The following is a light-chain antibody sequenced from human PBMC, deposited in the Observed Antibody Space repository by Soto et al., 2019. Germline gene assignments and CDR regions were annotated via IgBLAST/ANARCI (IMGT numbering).Light chain of an antibody. J-gene: IGLJ2*01. CDR2: EVS. CDR1: SSDVGGYNY. CDR3: SSYTSSSTVV. Sequence: QSALTQPASVCGSPGQSITISCIGTSSDVGGYNYVSWYQQHPGKAPKLMIYEVSNRPSGVSNRFSGSKSGNTASLTISGLQAEDEADYYCSSYTSSSTVVFGGGTKLTVL. V-gene: IGLV2-14*01.